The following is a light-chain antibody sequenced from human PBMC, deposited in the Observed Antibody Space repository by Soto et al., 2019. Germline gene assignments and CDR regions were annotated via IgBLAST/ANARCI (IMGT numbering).Light chain of an antibody. V-gene: IGKV1-39*01. J-gene: IGKJ2*02. CDR3: QQCYTTPCT. Sequence: DLQMTQSPSSLSASVGDRVTITCRASQTIKSYLNWYQHKPGKAPQLLISGASSLQGGVPSRFSGSASGPEFTLTISSLQPEDIATYYCQQCYTTPCTFGQGTKLDLK. CDR1: QTIKSY. CDR2: GAS.